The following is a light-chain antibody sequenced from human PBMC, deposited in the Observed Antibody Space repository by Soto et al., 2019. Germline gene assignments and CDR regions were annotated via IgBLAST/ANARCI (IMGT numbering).Light chain of an antibody. CDR1: NKYVGGYNY. CDR3: CSYAGSYAVV. CDR2: DVS. V-gene: IGLV2-11*01. J-gene: IGLJ2*01. Sequence: QALLTQPPSMSGAPGQAVPISLPGKNKYVGGYNYVSWYQQHPGKAPKLMIYDVSKRPSGVPDRFSGSKSGNTASLTISGLQAEDEADYYCCSYAGSYAVVFGGGTKVTVL.